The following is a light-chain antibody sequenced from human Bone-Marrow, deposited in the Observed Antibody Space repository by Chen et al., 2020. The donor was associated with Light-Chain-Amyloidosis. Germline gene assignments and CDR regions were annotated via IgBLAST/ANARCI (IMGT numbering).Light chain of an antibody. CDR2: CAS. CDR3: QQYSRTPYT. V-gene: IGKV4-1*01. J-gene: IGKJ2*01. Sequence: DIVLPQSPDSLAVSLGERATINCKPSKSILYSSNSQNYLAWYQQKPGQPPKLLMYCASARESGVPERFSGSGSGTDFTLTINSLQAEDVAVYYCQQYSRTPYTFGQGTKLEIK. CDR1: KSILYSSNSQNY.